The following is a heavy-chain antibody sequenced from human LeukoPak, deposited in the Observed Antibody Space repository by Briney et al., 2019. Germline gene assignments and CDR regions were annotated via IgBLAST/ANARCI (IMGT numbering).Heavy chain of an antibody. V-gene: IGHV1-18*01. CDR3: ARAYDFWSGYPSGDY. CDR1: GYTFTSYG. CDR2: ISAYNGNT. Sequence: GASVKVSCKASGYTFTSYGISWVRQAPAQGPEWMGWISAYNGNTNYAQKLQGRVTMTTDTSTSTAYMELRSLRSDDTAVYYCARAYDFWSGYPSGDYWGQGTLVTVSS. J-gene: IGHJ4*02. D-gene: IGHD3-3*01.